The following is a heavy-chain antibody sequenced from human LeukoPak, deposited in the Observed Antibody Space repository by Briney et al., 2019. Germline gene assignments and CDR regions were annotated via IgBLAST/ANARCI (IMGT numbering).Heavy chain of an antibody. CDR3: ARDYYDSSGSDAFDI. CDR1: GYTFTSYD. V-gene: IGHV1-8*01. CDR2: MNPNSGNT. Sequence: ASVKVSCKASGYTFTSYDINWVRQATGRGLEWMGWMNPNSGNTGYAQKFQGRVTMTRNTSISTAYMELSSLRSEDTAVYYCARDYYDSSGSDAFDIWGQGTMVTVSS. D-gene: IGHD3-22*01. J-gene: IGHJ3*02.